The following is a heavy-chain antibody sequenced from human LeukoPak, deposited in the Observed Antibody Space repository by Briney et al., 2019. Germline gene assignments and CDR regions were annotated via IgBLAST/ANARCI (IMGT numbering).Heavy chain of an antibody. Sequence: GGSLRLSCAASGFTFSSYSMNWVRQAPGKGLEWVSYISSSSSTIYYADSVKGRFTISRDNAKNSLYLQMNSLRAEDTAVYYCARVISGSYLVGFDCWGQGTLVTVSS. CDR2: ISSSSSTI. V-gene: IGHV3-48*04. CDR3: ARVISGSYLVGFDC. D-gene: IGHD1-26*01. CDR1: GFTFSSYS. J-gene: IGHJ4*02.